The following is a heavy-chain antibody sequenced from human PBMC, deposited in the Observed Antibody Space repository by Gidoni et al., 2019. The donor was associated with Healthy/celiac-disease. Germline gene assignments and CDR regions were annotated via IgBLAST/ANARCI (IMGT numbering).Heavy chain of an antibody. J-gene: IGHJ4*02. CDR3: ARDLLNEMAEDY. D-gene: IGHD1-1*01. Sequence: QVQLVESGGGVVQPGRSLRPSCAASGFTFSSSGMHWVRQAPGKGLEWVAVIWYDGSNKYYADSVKGRFTISRDNSKNTLYLQMNSLRAEDTAVYYCARDLLNEMAEDYWGQGTLVTVSS. CDR2: IWYDGSNK. V-gene: IGHV3-33*01. CDR1: GFTFSSSG.